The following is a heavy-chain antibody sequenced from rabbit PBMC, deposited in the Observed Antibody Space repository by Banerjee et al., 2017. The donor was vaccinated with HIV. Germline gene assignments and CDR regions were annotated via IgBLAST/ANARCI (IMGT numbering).Heavy chain of an antibody. V-gene: IGHV1S7*01. CDR1: GFDFSSCY. J-gene: IGHJ4*01. Sequence: QLKESGGGLVQPGGSLKLSCKASGFDFSSCYMTWVRQAPGKGLEWIGYIDPVFDSTYYASWVNGRFTISSHNAQNTLYLQLNSLTAADTATYFCARDLAGVIGWNFDLWGQGTLVTVS. CDR3: ARDLAGVIGWNFDL. CDR2: IDPVFDST. D-gene: IGHD4-1*01.